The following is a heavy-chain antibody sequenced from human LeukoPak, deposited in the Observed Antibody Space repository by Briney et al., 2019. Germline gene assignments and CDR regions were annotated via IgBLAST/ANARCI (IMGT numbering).Heavy chain of an antibody. CDR1: GFTFSSNS. Sequence: GGALRLSCTVSGFTFSSNSMSWVGQAPGEGLEWVSFIYRGTIHYSDSVKGRFTIPRDNSKTTLYLQMNSLRAEDTAVYYCARRAGAYSHPYDYWGQGTLVTVSS. D-gene: IGHD4/OR15-4a*01. V-gene: IGHV3-53*01. CDR2: IYRGTI. J-gene: IGHJ4*02. CDR3: ARRAGAYSHPYDY.